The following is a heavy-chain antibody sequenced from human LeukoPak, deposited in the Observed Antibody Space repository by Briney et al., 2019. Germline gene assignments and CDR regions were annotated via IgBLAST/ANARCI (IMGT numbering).Heavy chain of an antibody. Sequence: PGGSLRLSCTASGFTFNFFSMHWVRQAPGKGLEFVSSITSDGDSTDYSKSVKGRFTISRDNSKNTLYLQMGSLRAEDMAVYFCAREKYYYHVSGCSVKYFDYWGQGTLVTVSS. CDR2: ITSDGDST. J-gene: IGHJ4*02. V-gene: IGHV3-64*01. CDR1: GFTFNFFS. CDR3: AREKYYYHVSGCSVKYFDY. D-gene: IGHD3-22*01.